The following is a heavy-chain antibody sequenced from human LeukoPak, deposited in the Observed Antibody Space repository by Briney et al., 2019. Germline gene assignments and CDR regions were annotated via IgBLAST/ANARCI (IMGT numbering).Heavy chain of an antibody. CDR3: ARDTGFGYYHDNSGYADY. CDR1: GFTFRAYY. J-gene: IGHJ4*02. CDR2: MNQDESEK. Sequence: GSLRLSCVASGFTFRAYYMSWVRQAPGKGLEWVANMNQDESEKYYVDSVKGRFTISRDNAKNSLYLEMNSLRAEDTAVYYCARDTGFGYYHDNSGYADYWGQGTLVTVSS. D-gene: IGHD3-22*01. V-gene: IGHV3-7*01.